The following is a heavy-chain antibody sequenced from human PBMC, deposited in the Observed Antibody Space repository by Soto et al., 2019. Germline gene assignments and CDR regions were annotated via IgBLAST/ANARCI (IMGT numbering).Heavy chain of an antibody. Sequence: PGGSLRLSCAASGFTFSTSAMHWVRQAPGKGLEYVSAISSNGGSTFYADFVQGRFTISRDNSKNTLYLQVGSLRAEDMAVYYCARSIYDFWCGYPQGFFDYWGQGTLVTVSX. D-gene: IGHD3-3*01. CDR1: GFTFSTSA. V-gene: IGHV3-64*02. J-gene: IGHJ4*02. CDR3: ARSIYDFWCGYPQGFFDY. CDR2: ISSNGGST.